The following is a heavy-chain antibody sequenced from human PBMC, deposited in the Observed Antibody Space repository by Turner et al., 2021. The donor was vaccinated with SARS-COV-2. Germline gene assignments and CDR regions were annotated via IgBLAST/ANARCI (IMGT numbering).Heavy chain of an antibody. CDR1: SGSFSGYS. V-gene: IGHV4-34*01. Sequence: QVHLQQWGAGLHKPLEPLALTCSVSSGSFSGYSWAWIRQSPGKGLEWIGEVRHDCIGYYNPSFSDRSVISLDTSWMYFSLNLSSLTAAYTVVYYCAIGNVTKTTVVKDIWFDPWGHGTPVIVSS. D-gene: IGHD3-22*01. J-gene: IGHJ5*02. CDR2: VRHDCIG. CDR3: AIGNVTKTTVVKDIWFDP.